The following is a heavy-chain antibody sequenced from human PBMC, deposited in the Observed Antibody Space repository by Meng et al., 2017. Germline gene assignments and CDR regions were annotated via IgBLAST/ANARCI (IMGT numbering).Heavy chain of an antibody. Sequence: GGSLRLSCAASGFTFSSYAMSWVRQAPGKGLEWVSAISGSGGSTYYADSVKGRLTISRDNSKNTLYLQMNSLRAEDTAVYYCAKDSYYYGSGSYYIMDWFDPWGQGTLVTVSS. CDR1: GFTFSSYA. J-gene: IGHJ5*02. CDR3: AKDSYYYGSGSYYIMDWFDP. CDR2: ISGSGGST. V-gene: IGHV3-23*01. D-gene: IGHD3-10*01.